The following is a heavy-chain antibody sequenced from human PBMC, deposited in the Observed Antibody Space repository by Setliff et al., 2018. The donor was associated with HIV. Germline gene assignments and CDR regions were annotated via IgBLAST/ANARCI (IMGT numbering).Heavy chain of an antibody. CDR2: INPNMGDT. D-gene: IGHD3-9*01. CDR1: GYKFTGHH. CDR3: ARQDIPTGYYLFDY. Sequence: VSCKASGYKFTGHHIQWMRQAPGQGLEWMGRINPNMGDTQYAQKFQGRIIMTGDTSINTVYMELSSLTSDDTALYYCARQDIPTGYYLFDYWGQGTQVTVSS. J-gene: IGHJ4*02. V-gene: IGHV1-2*06.